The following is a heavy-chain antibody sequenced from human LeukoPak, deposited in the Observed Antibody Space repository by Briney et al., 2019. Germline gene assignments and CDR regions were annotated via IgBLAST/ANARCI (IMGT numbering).Heavy chain of an antibody. Sequence: SETLSLTCTVSGGSITNYYWAWIRQPPGKGLEWIGNIYYTGGTKYNPSLRSRVTISVDPSKNQFSLKLSSVTAADTAMYYCPSREFGGLSWYFDLWGRGTLVTVSS. D-gene: IGHD3-16*01. J-gene: IGHJ2*01. CDR2: IYYTGGT. V-gene: IGHV4-59*08. CDR3: PSREFGGLSWYFDL. CDR1: GGSITNYY.